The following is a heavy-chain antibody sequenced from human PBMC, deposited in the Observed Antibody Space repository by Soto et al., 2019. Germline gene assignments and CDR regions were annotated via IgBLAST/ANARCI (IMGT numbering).Heavy chain of an antibody. CDR2: IIPILGIA. D-gene: IGHD2-2*02. V-gene: IGHV1-69*02. CDR1: GGTFSSYT. CDR3: AIEYCSSTSCDRDY. Sequence: QVQLVQSGAEVKKPGSSVKVSCKASGGTFSSYTISRVRQAPGQGLEWMGRIIPILGIANYAQKFQGRVTITADKAISTAYMELSSLRSEGTAVYYCAIEYCSSTSCDRDYWGQGTLVTVSS. J-gene: IGHJ4*02.